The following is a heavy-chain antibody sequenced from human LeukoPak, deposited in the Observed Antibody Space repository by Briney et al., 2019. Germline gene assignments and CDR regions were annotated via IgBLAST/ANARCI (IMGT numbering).Heavy chain of an antibody. V-gene: IGHV3-23*01. D-gene: IGHD4-11*01. Sequence: GRSLRLSCAASGFTFSSYDMSWVRQAPGKGLEWVSSISGSGGSTYYADSVKGRFTISRDSSKNTLYLQMNSLRAEDTAVYYCAKDFNSAVDYWGQGTLVTVSS. CDR3: AKDFNSAVDY. CDR2: ISGSGGST. CDR1: GFTFSSYD. J-gene: IGHJ4*02.